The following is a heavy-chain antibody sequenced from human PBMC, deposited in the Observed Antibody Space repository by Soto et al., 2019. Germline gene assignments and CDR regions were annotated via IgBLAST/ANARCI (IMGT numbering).Heavy chain of an antibody. CDR3: ARLHSHSPTGGPRDP. V-gene: IGHV4-39*01. CDR1: GGSIRDDTYY. Sequence: QLQLQESGPGLVKPSETLSLTCTVSGGSIRDDTYYWGWIRQPPGKGLEWIGSIYYSGTSSYNQSLKSQVTMSVDTSKKQLSLRLSSVTAADTAVYYCARLHSHSPTGGPRDPWGQGTVVMVSS. CDR2: IYYSGTS. D-gene: IGHD1-26*01. J-gene: IGHJ5*02.